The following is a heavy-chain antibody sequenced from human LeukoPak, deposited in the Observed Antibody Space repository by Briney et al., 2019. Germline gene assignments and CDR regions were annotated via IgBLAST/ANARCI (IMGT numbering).Heavy chain of an antibody. CDR1: TLTFTSYE. J-gene: IGHJ3*02. Sequence: GRSLTLSCPPSTLTFTSYEIDWARQAAGKGLEWVSYTRGSGSTIYYAASVKGRFTISRDNAENSLYLQMNSLRAEDTAVYYCARDATTHTNGWYDDAFDIWGHGTMVTVSS. D-gene: IGHD6-19*01. CDR3: ARDATTHTNGWYDDAFDI. V-gene: IGHV3-48*03. CDR2: TRGSGSTI.